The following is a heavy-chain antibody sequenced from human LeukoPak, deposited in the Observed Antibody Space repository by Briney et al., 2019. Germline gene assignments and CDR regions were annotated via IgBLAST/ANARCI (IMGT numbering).Heavy chain of an antibody. Sequence: GASVKVSCKASGYTFTGYYMHWVRQAPGQGLEWMGWINPNSGGTNYAQKFQGRVTMTRDTSISTAYMELSRLRSDDTAGYYCARDGGQLVAYYYYMDVWGKGTTVTVSS. CDR1: GYTFTGYY. D-gene: IGHD6-6*01. J-gene: IGHJ6*03. CDR3: ARDGGQLVAYYYYMDV. V-gene: IGHV1-2*02. CDR2: INPNSGGT.